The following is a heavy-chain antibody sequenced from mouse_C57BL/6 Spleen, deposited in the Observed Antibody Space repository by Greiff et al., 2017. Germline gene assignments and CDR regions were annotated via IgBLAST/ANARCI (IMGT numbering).Heavy chain of an antibody. J-gene: IGHJ4*01. D-gene: IGHD2-2*01. CDR3: ARRSTMVTTGAYYAMDY. CDR1: GYTFTSYW. CDR2: IDPSDSYT. V-gene: IGHV1-59*01. Sequence: QVQLKQPGAELVRPGTSVKLSCKASGYTFTSYWMHWVKQRPGQGLEWIGVIDPSDSYTNYNQKFKGKATLTVDTSSSTAYMQLSSLTSEDSAVYYCARRSTMVTTGAYYAMDYWGQGTSVTVSS.